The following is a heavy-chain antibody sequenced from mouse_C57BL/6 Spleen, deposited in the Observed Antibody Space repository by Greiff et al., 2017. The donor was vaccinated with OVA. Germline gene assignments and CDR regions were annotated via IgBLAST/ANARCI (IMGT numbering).Heavy chain of an antibody. J-gene: IGHJ1*03. Sequence: QVQLQQSDAELVKPGASVKISCKVSGYTFTDHTIHWMKQRPEKGLEWIGYIYPRDGSTKYNEKFKGQATLTADKSSSTAYMHLNRLTSEDSAVYICARSGYGSSFWYVDGWRTGTTVTVSS. CDR1: GYTFTDHT. D-gene: IGHD1-1*01. CDR3: ARSGYGSSFWYVDG. CDR2: IYPRDGST. V-gene: IGHV1-78*01.